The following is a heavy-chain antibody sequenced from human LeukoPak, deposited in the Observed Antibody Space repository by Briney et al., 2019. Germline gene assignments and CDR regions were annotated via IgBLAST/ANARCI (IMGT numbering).Heavy chain of an antibody. V-gene: IGHV3-7*01. J-gene: IGHJ5*02. CDR1: GFIFTSNR. CDR3: ARDGNYYDSSGYRGWFDP. Sequence: GGSLRLSCAASGFIFTSNRMNWVRQAPGKGLEWVANIKHDGSEQIYVDSVKGRFTISRDNAKNSLYLQMNSLRAEDTAVYYCARDGNYYDSSGYRGWFDPWGQGTLVTVSS. D-gene: IGHD3-22*01. CDR2: IKHDGSEQ.